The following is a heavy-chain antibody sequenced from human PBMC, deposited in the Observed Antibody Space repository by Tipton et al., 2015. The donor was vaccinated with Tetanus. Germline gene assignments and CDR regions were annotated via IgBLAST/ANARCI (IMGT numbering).Heavy chain of an antibody. Sequence: SLRLSCAVSGITFDGYGIHWVRHAPGRGLEWVAFIWPDGLFKYYGDSMKGRCSISRDNSRNTVSLEVNNLVDEDTGVYYCATTWDTWGQGTPVTVSS. D-gene: IGHD2/OR15-2a*01. J-gene: IGHJ5*02. CDR3: ATTWDT. CDR2: IWPDGLFK. V-gene: IGHV3-33*01. CDR1: GITFDGYG.